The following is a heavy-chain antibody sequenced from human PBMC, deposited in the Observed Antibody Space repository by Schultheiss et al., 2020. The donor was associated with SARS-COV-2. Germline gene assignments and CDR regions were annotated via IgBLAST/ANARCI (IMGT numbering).Heavy chain of an antibody. CDR3: ARAVEGTWGWFDP. CDR2: ISYSGTT. D-gene: IGHD6-19*01. CDR1: GGSISSGGYS. Sequence: SQTLSLTCAVSGGSISSGGYSWSWIRQPPGKGLEWIATISYSGTTYFNPSLKSRVTISADTSKNHFSLRLSSVTAADTAVYYCARAVEGTWGWFDPWGQGTLVTVSS. V-gene: IGHV4-30-2*03. J-gene: IGHJ5*02.